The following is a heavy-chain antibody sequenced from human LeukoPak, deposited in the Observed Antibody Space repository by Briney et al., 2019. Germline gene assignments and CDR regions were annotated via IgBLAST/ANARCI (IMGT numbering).Heavy chain of an antibody. CDR2: ISSSSYI. CDR3: ARSAAAGRGSWFDP. D-gene: IGHD6-13*01. Sequence: GGSLRLSCAASGFTFSSYSMNWVRQAPGKGLEWVSSISSSSYIYYADSVKGRFTISRDNAKNSLYLQMNSLRAEDTAVYYCARSAAAGRGSWFDPWGQGTLVTVSS. V-gene: IGHV3-21*01. CDR1: GFTFSSYS. J-gene: IGHJ5*02.